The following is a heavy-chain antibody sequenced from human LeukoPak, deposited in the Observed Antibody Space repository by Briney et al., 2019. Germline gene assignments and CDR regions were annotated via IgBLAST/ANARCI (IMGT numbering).Heavy chain of an antibody. V-gene: IGHV4-39*07. CDR3: ARVEIGYCSGGSCGHFDY. CDR2: IYYSGST. Sequence: SETLSLTCTVSGGSTSSSSYYWGWIRQPPGKGLEWIGSIYYSGSTYYNPSLKSRVTISVDTSKNQFSLKLSSVTAADTAVYYCARVEIGYCSGGSCGHFDYWGQGTLVTVSS. J-gene: IGHJ4*02. D-gene: IGHD2-15*01. CDR1: GGSTSSSSYY.